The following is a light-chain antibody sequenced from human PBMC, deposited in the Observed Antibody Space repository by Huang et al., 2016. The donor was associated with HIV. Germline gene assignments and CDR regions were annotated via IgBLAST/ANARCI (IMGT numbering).Light chain of an antibody. J-gene: IGKJ2*01. CDR1: QAVLKNSNKKNY. CDR3: QQYYSPPYT. CDR2: WAS. V-gene: IGKV4-1*01. Sequence: DIEMTQSPDSLTVSLGARAIINCKSSQAVLKNSNKKNYSAWYQQRPGQPPKVLIYWASSRESGVPDRFSGSGSGTDFNLTNSSLQPEDLAVYYCQQYYSPPYTFGQGTRLEI.